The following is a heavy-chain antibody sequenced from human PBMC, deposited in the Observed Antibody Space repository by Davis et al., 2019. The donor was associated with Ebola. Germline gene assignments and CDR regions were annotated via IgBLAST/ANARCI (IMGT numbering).Heavy chain of an antibody. D-gene: IGHD2-8*01. CDR1: GDTFSNYG. V-gene: IGHV1-69*04. CDR2: IIPMVDTT. J-gene: IGHJ4*02. Sequence: SVKVSCKASGDTFSNYGINWVRQAPGQGLEWIGRIIPMVDTTNYARKFQDRVTMSADKSTSTVYMELSSLRSGDTAVYYCASGPWVYTTRRGLTLDNWGQGTQVTVSS. CDR3: ASGPWVYTTRRGLTLDN.